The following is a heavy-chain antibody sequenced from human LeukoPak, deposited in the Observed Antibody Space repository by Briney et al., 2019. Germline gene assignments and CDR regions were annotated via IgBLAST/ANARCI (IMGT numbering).Heavy chain of an antibody. J-gene: IGHJ6*02. V-gene: IGHV3-74*01. CDR1: GFTFSTYW. Sequence: GGSLRLSCAASGFTFSTYWMHWVRQAPGKGLVWVSRVSGDGTTTNYADSVKGRFSISRDNAKNTLFLQVSSLTDEDTAVHYCARGGGGVVRNGLDVWGLGTTVTVSS. D-gene: IGHD2-15*01. CDR2: VSGDGTTT. CDR3: ARGGGGVVRNGLDV.